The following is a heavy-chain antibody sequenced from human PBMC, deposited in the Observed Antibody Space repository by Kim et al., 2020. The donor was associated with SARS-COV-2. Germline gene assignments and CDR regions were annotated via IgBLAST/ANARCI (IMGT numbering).Heavy chain of an antibody. CDR1: GFTFSSYS. CDR3: ARDSGSTMIKLGGLDY. J-gene: IGHJ4*02. Sequence: GGSLRLSCAASGFTFSSYSMNWVRQAPGKGLEWVSYISSSSSTIYYADSVKGRFTISRDNAKNSLYLQMNSLRDEDTAVYYCARDSGSTMIKLGGLDYWGQGTLVTVSS. D-gene: IGHD3-22*01. V-gene: IGHV3-48*02. CDR2: ISSSSSTI.